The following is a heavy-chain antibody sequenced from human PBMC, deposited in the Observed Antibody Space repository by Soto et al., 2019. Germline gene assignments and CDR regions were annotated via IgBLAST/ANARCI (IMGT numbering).Heavy chain of an antibody. CDR2: IYYSGST. J-gene: IGHJ6*02. D-gene: IGHD3-10*01. CDR3: ARSAYGSGISGMDV. V-gene: IGHV4-31*03. CDR1: GGSVSSGGYY. Sequence: QVQLQESGPGLVKPSQTLSLTCTVSGGSVSSGGYYWSWIRQHPGKGLEWIGYIYYSGSTYYNPSRNSRVTXXVXTXXNQFSLKLSSVTAADTAVYYCARSAYGSGISGMDVWGQGTTVTVSS.